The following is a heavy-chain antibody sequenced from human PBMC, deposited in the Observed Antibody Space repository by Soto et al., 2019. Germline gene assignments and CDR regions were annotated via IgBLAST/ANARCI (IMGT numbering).Heavy chain of an antibody. D-gene: IGHD3-16*01. V-gene: IGHV1-2*02. CDR2: INPNSGGT. CDR1: GYTFTGYY. J-gene: IGHJ5*02. Sequence: ASVKVSCKASGYTFTGYYMHWVRQAPGQGLEWMGWINPNSGGTNYAQKFQGRVIMTRDTSTSTLYMELSSLRSEDTAVYYCARDNSLWGLVPWGQGTLVTVSS. CDR3: ARDNSLWGLVP.